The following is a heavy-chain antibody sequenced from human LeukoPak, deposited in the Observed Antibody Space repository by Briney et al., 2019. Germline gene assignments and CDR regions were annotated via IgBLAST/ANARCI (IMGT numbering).Heavy chain of an antibody. J-gene: IGHJ4*02. D-gene: IGHD2-2*01. CDR3: AREGARDDFVVVPAALDF. V-gene: IGHV4-4*07. CDR2: IHRTGST. CDR1: NGSIGSYY. Sequence: PSETLSLTCTVSNGSIGSYYWTWIRQPAGKGLEWNGRIHRTGSTNYNPSLTSRVIMSVDTSKNQFSLRLTSLTAADTAVYYCAREGARDDFVVVPAALDFWGLGTLVTVSS.